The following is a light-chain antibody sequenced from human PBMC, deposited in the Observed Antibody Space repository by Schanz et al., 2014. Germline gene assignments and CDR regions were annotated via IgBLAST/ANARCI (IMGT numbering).Light chain of an antibody. CDR2: GAS. V-gene: IGKV3D-20*02. CDR3: QQRNNWPWT. J-gene: IGKJ1*01. Sequence: EIVLTQSPGTLSLSPGERATLSCRASQSVSSSYLAWYQQKPGQAPRLLIYGASSRATGIPDRFSGSGSGTDFTLTISGLEPEDFAVYYCQQRNNWPWTFGQGTKVEI. CDR1: QSVSSSY.